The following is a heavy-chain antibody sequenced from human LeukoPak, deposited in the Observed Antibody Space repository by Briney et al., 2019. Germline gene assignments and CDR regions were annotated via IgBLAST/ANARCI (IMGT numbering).Heavy chain of an antibody. V-gene: IGHV4-4*07. J-gene: IGHJ4*02. CDR3: ARDEGAYCSSTSCPFDY. CDR1: GGSISSYY. Sequence: SETLSLTCTVSGGSISSYYWSWIRQPAGKGLEWIGRIYTSGSTNYNPSLKSRVTMSVDTSKNQFSLRLNSVTAADTAMYYCARDEGAYCSSTSCPFDYWGQGTLVTVSS. D-gene: IGHD2-2*01. CDR2: IYTSGST.